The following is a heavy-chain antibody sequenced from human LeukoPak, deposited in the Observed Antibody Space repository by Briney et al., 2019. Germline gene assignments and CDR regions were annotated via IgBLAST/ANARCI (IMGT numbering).Heavy chain of an antibody. Sequence: ASVKVSCKASGYTFTSYGINWVRQATGQGLEWMGWMNPTSGNTGYAQRFQGRVTMTRDTSIGTAYMELSSLRSEDSAVYYCARVPNRGDKFDPWGQGTLVTVSS. CDR3: ARVPNRGDKFDP. D-gene: IGHD4-17*01. CDR2: MNPTSGNT. CDR1: GYTFTSYG. V-gene: IGHV1-8*02. J-gene: IGHJ5*02.